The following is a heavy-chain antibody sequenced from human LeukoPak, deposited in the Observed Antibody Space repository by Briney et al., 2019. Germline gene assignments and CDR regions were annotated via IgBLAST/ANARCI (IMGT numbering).Heavy chain of an antibody. CDR2: ISGSDNDT. V-gene: IGHV3-23*01. D-gene: IGHD2-8*02. Sequence: GGSLRLSCAASGFTFSRNAMSWVRQAPGKGLEWVSTISGSDNDTYYADSVKGRFSISRDNSKSTLSLQMNRLRAEDTAMYYCATYRQVLLPFESWGQGTLVTVSS. CDR3: ATYRQVLLPFES. CDR1: GFTFSRNA. J-gene: IGHJ4*02.